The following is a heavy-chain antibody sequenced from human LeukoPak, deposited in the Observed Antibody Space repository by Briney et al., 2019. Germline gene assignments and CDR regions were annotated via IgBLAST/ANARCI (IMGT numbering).Heavy chain of an antibody. CDR1: GFTFSRYD. J-gene: IGHJ4*02. Sequence: GGSLRLSCEASGFTFSRYDMHWVRQSTGKGLEWVSGIGTAGDTFYLGSVKGRFTISRENAKNSLYLQMNSLRVGDTAVYYCARSVPGGSGWMGSIEYWGQGTLVTVPS. V-gene: IGHV3-13*01. CDR3: ARSVPGGSGWMGSIEY. D-gene: IGHD6-19*01. CDR2: IGTAGDT.